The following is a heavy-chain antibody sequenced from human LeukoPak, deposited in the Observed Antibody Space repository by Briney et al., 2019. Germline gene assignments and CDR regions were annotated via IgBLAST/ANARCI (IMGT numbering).Heavy chain of an antibody. D-gene: IGHD5-12*01. J-gene: IGHJ5*02. CDR2: LRYTGET. CDR3: ARDAGDSGYGCDL. Sequence: GGSLRLSCAASGFTFSQYSINWVRQAPGKGLEWVSHLRYTGETFYADSVKGRFTISRDNVRNSLYLQMNSLRAEDTAMYYCARDAGDSGYGCDLWGQGTLVTVSS. CDR1: GFTFSQYS. V-gene: IGHV3-48*01.